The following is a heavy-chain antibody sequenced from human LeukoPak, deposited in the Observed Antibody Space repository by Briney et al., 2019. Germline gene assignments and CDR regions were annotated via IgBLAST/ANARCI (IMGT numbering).Heavy chain of an antibody. CDR3: ARDRGERYCNGGSCYHNYMDV. CDR1: GFTFSSYS. Sequence: PGGSMRLSCAASGFTFSSYSMNWVRKAPGKGLEWVSFISSSSSYIYYADSVKGRFTISRDNAKNSLYLQMNSLRAEATAVYYYARDRGERYCNGGSCYHNYMDVWGKGTMITVSS. J-gene: IGHJ6*03. CDR2: ISSSSSYI. V-gene: IGHV3-21*01. D-gene: IGHD2-15*01.